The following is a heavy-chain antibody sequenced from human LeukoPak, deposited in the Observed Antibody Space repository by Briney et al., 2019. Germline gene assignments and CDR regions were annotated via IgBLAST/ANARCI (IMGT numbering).Heavy chain of an antibody. Sequence: GGSLRLSCSASGFNFSSYAMHWVRQAPGKGLEYVSGISRNGGSTYYADSVKGRFTISRDNSKNTLYLQMSSLRPEDTAVYYCVNQISGWVYWGQGTLVTVSS. D-gene: IGHD6-19*01. CDR1: GFNFSSYA. J-gene: IGHJ4*02. V-gene: IGHV3-64D*06. CDR2: ISRNGGST. CDR3: VNQISGWVY.